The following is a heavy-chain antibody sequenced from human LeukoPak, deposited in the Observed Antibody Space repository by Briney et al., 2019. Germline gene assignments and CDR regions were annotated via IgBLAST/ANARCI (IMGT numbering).Heavy chain of an antibody. Sequence: GGSLRLSCAASGFTFTYYSFSWVRQAPGKGLEWLSFISGSTDSIYYADSVKGRFTISRDNAKNSLYLQMNSLRAEDTAVYYCARESYFDWSYAFDIWGQGTMVTVSS. CDR2: ISGSTDSI. D-gene: IGHD3-9*01. CDR1: GFTFTYYS. J-gene: IGHJ3*02. CDR3: ARESYFDWSYAFDI. V-gene: IGHV3-48*04.